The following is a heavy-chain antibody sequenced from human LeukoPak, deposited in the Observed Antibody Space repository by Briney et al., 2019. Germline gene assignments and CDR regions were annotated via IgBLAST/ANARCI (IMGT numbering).Heavy chain of an antibody. CDR2: MNPNSGNT. D-gene: IGHD3-22*01. J-gene: IGHJ4*02. CDR3: ALDSSDYYRHDY. CDR1: GYTFTSYD. V-gene: IGHV1-8*01. Sequence: GASVKVSCKASGYTFTSYDINWVRQATGQGLEWMRWMNPNSGNTGYAQKFQGHVHMTRTTSKTTAYMELSSLRSEDTAVYYCALDSSDYYRHDYWGQGTLVTVSS.